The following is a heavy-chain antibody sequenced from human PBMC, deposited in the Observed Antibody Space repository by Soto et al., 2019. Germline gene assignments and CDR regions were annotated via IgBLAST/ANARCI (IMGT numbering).Heavy chain of an antibody. CDR1: GGTFSSCA. CDR2: IIPIFGTA. J-gene: IGHJ5*02. Sequence: SVKVSCKASGGTFSSCAISWVRQAPGQGLELMGGIIPIFGTANYAQKFQGRVTITADESTSTAYMELSSLRSEDTAVYYCARDQGIVAAAGFNWFDPWGQGTLVTVYS. D-gene: IGHD6-13*01. CDR3: ARDQGIVAAAGFNWFDP. V-gene: IGHV1-69*13.